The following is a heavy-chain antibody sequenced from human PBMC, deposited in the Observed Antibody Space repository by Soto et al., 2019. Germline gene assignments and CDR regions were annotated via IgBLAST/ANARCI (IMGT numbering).Heavy chain of an antibody. D-gene: IGHD1-26*01. CDR3: ARVGATTLHYFDS. CDR1: GYSFTSYW. Sequence: GESLKISCKGSGYSFTSYWISWVRQMPGKGLEWMGRIDPSDSYTNYSPSFQGHVTISADKSISTAYLQWNSLKASDTAIYYCARVGATTLHYFDSWGQGTLVTVSS. V-gene: IGHV5-10-1*01. J-gene: IGHJ4*02. CDR2: IDPSDSYT.